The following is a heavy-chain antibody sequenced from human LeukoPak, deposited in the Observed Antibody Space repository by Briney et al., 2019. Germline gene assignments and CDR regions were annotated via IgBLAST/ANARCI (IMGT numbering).Heavy chain of an antibody. V-gene: IGHV3-30-3*01. J-gene: IGHJ4*02. Sequence: PGRSLRLSRAASRFTFTSYAMHWVRQAPGRGPEWVPLISYDGTNNYYADSVKARFTISRDNSKNTLYLQMNSLSAEDTAVYYCATGASTYYYETSGPFWGQGTLVTASS. CDR3: ATGASTYYYETSGPF. D-gene: IGHD3-22*01. CDR1: RFTFTSYA. CDR2: ISYDGTNN.